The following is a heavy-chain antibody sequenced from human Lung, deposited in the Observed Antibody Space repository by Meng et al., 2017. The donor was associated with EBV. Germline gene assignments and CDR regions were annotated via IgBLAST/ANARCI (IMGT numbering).Heavy chain of an antibody. Sequence: HVQLVQSGSEGKKPGPSVKVSCKASGGTFSSYTISWVRQAPGQGLEWMGRIIPILGIANYAQKFQGRVTITADKSTSTAYMELSSLRSEDTAVYYCAREDSSGYSYYFDYWGQGTLVTVSS. J-gene: IGHJ4*02. CDR3: AREDSSGYSYYFDY. V-gene: IGHV1-69*08. CDR1: GGTFSSYT. D-gene: IGHD3-22*01. CDR2: IIPILGIA.